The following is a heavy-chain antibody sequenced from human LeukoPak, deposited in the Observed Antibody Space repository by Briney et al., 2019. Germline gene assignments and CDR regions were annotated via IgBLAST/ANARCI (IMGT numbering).Heavy chain of an antibody. J-gene: IGHJ5*02. CDR3: ARDPATIFGVVSAFDP. CDR2: IYYSGST. D-gene: IGHD3-3*01. CDR1: VGALSSSSYY. V-gene: IGHV4-39*07. Sequence: SGTLSLTCTVSVGALSSSSYYWGWVRQPPGKGLEWIGSIYYSGSTSYNPSLKRRVTISVDTSKNQFSLKLSSVTAADTAVYCCARDPATIFGVVSAFDPWGQGTLVTVSS.